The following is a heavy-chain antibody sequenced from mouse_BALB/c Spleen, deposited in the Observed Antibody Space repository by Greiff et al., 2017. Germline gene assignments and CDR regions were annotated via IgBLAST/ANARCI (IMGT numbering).Heavy chain of an antibody. J-gene: IGHJ3*01. CDR3: ARETGTGGAWFAY. V-gene: IGHV1-7*01. D-gene: IGHD4-1*01. Sequence: VQLQQSGAELAKPGASVKMSCKASGYTFTSYWMHWVKQRPGQGLEWIGYINPSTGYTEYNQKFKDKATLTADKSSSTAYMQLSSLTSEDSAVYYCARETGTGGAWFAYWGQGTLVTVSA. CDR1: GYTFTSYW. CDR2: INPSTGYT.